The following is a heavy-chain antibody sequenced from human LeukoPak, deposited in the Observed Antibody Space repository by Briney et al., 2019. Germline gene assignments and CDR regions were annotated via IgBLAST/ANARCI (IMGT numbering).Heavy chain of an antibody. V-gene: IGHV3-7*01. CDR1: GSTFSSYW. CDR3: AREGYGGDSHRYHYDYYGMDV. CDR2: IKQDENEK. J-gene: IGHJ6*02. Sequence: GGSLRLSCAASGSTFSSYWMSWVRQAPGKGLEGVANIKQDENEKYYVDSVKGRFTISRDNARNSLYLQMNSLRVEDTAVYYCAREGYGGDSHRYHYDYYGMDVWGRGTTVTVSS. D-gene: IGHD4-23*01.